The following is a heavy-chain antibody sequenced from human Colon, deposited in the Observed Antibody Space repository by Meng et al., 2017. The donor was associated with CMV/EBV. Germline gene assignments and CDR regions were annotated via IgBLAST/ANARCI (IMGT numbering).Heavy chain of an antibody. D-gene: IGHD1-26*01. Sequence: GGSLRLSCAASGFTFSTYSMNWVRQAPGKGLEWVANIKQDGSETYYVDSVKGRFTISRDNAKNSLYLQMNSLSAEDTAVYYCARGASASYRTPPGYWGQGTLVTVSS. CDR2: IKQDGSET. V-gene: IGHV3-7*01. J-gene: IGHJ4*02. CDR3: ARGASASYRTPPGY. CDR1: GFTFSTYS.